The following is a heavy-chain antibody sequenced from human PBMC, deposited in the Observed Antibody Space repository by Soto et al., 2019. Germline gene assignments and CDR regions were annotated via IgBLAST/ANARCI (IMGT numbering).Heavy chain of an antibody. V-gene: IGHV4-59*12. CDR3: ARVRMFDWLFDAFDI. J-gene: IGHJ3*02. D-gene: IGHD3-9*01. Sequence: SETLSLTCTVSGGSISSYDWSWIRQPPGKGLEWIGYIYYSGSTNYNPSLKSRVTISVDTSKNQFSLKLSSVTAADTAVYYCARVRMFDWLFDAFDIWGQGTMVTVSS. CDR1: GGSISSYD. CDR2: IYYSGST.